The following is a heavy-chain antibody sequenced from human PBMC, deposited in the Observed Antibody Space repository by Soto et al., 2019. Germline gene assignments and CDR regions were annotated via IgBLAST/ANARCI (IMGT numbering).Heavy chain of an antibody. CDR1: GGSIRSGGYY. Sequence: SETLSLTCTVSGGSIRSGGYYWSWVRQNPRRGLEWIGNIYYSGNTYYSPSLKSRLTISVDTSKNQFSLNLSSVTAADTAVYYCARERARITGTSGHAFDIWGQGTMVTVSS. CDR3: ARERARITGTSGHAFDI. V-gene: IGHV4-31*03. CDR2: IYYSGNT. J-gene: IGHJ3*02. D-gene: IGHD1-20*01.